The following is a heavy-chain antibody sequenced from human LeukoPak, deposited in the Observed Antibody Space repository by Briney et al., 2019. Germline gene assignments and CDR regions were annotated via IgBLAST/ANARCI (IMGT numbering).Heavy chain of an antibody. CDR3: ASNSRYSGTYDDY. CDR2: INGDGSST. V-gene: IGHV3-74*01. Sequence: GGSLRLSCAASGFTFNKYWMHWVRQAPGKGLVWVSRINGDGSSTSYADSVKGRFTISRDNAKNTLHLVMNSLRAEDTAVYYCASNSRYSGTYDDYWGQGTLVTVSS. CDR1: GFTFNKYW. J-gene: IGHJ4*02. D-gene: IGHD1-26*01.